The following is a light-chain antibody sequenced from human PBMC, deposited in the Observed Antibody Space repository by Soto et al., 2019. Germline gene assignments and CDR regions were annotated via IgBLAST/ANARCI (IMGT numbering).Light chain of an antibody. J-gene: IGLJ1*01. CDR1: SSDVGHYNS. CDR2: EVS. Sequence: QSVLTQPPSVSGSPGQSVTISCTGTSSDVGHYNSVSWYQQPPGTAPKLIIYEVSNRPSGVPDRFSGSKSGNTASLTISGLQAEDEADYYCSSYTSSSTYVFGTGTKVTV. CDR3: SSYTSSSTYV. V-gene: IGLV2-18*02.